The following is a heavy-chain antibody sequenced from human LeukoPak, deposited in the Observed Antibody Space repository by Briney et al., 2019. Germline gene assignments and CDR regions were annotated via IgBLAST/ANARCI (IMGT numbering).Heavy chain of an antibody. D-gene: IGHD2-21*01. CDR2: INHSGST. V-gene: IGHV4-34*01. CDR3: ARSSYFPPRTPNY. Sequence: GSLRLSCAASGFTFSSYAMSWVRQAPGKGLEWIGGINHSGSTNYNPSLKGRVTISVDTSKNQFSLKLSSVTAADTAVYYCARSSYFPPRTPNYWGQGTLVTVSS. CDR1: GFTFSSYA. J-gene: IGHJ4*02.